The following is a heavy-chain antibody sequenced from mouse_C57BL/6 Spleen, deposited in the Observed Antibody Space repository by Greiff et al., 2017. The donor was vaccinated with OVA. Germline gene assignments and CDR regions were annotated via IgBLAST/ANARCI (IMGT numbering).Heavy chain of an antibody. J-gene: IGHJ1*03. D-gene: IGHD1-1*01. CDR1: GYTFTSYW. Sequence: QVQLKQPGAELVKPGASVKLSCKASGYTFTSYWMHWVKQRPGRGLEWIGRIDPNRGGTKYNEKFKSKATLTVDKPSSTAYMQLSSLTSEDSAVYYCARPYYYGSSPWYFDVWGTGTTVTVSS. V-gene: IGHV1-72*01. CDR2: IDPNRGGT. CDR3: ARPYYYGSSPWYFDV.